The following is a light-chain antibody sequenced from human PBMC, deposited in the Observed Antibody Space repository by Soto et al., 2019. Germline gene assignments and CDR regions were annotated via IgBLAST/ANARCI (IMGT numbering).Light chain of an antibody. CDR3: LQDYSYPRT. Sequence: IQMTQSPSSLSASVGDRVTITCRASQGIRNDLGWYQQKPGKAPKLLIYGASRLQSGVPSRFSGSGSGTDFTLTITGLQPEDFGTYYCLQDYSYPRTFGQGTKVEIK. CDR1: QGIRND. V-gene: IGKV1-6*01. J-gene: IGKJ1*01. CDR2: GAS.